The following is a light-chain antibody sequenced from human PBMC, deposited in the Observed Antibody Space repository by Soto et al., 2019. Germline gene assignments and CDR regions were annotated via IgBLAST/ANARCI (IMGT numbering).Light chain of an antibody. CDR3: QQANSFPIT. V-gene: IGKV1-12*01. Sequence: MTQYPATLSGSPGESATLSCRASQSVSSNLAWHQQKPGKAPKLLIYDASSLQSGVPSRFSGSGSGTDLTLTISSMKHEDFATYYCQQANSFPITFGHGTRLEI. CDR1: QSVSSN. CDR2: DAS. J-gene: IGKJ5*01.